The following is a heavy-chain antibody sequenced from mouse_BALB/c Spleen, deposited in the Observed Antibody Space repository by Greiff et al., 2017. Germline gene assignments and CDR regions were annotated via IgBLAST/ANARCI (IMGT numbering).Heavy chain of an antibody. D-gene: IGHD2-4*01. J-gene: IGHJ4*01. CDR3: ARWSGGMITRGGPDPANYYAMDY. CDR1: GYTFTSYW. V-gene: IGHV1-55*01. Sequence: QVQLQQPGAELVKPGTSVKMSCKASGYTFTSYWMHWVKQRPGQGLEWIGDIYPGSDSTNYNEKFKSKATLTVDTSSSTAYMQLSSLTSEDSAVYYCARWSGGMITRGGPDPANYYAMDYWGQGTSVTVSS. CDR2: IYPGSDST.